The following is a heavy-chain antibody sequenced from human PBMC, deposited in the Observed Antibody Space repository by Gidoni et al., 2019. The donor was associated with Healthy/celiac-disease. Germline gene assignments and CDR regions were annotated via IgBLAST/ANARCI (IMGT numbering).Heavy chain of an antibody. CDR1: GFPFSSSS. V-gene: IGHV3-48*01. Sequence: EVQLVESGGGLVQPGGSLRLSCAASGFPFSSSSMNWVRQAPGKGLEWVSYISSSSSTIYYADSVKGRFTISRDNAKNSLYLQMNSLRAEDTAVYYCARDVYDSSGYYFDYYYGMDVWGQGTTVTVSS. CDR3: ARDVYDSSGYYFDYYYGMDV. CDR2: ISSSSSTI. J-gene: IGHJ6*02. D-gene: IGHD3-22*01.